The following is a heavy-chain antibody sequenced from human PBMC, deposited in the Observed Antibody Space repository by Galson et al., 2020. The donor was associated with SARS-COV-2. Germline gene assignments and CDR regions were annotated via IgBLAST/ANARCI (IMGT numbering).Heavy chain of an antibody. D-gene: IGHD6-13*01. Sequence: GGSLRLSCAASGFTFSSYSMNWVRHTPGKGLEWVSSISSSNSDIYYADSVKGRFTISRDNAQKSLNLQMNSLRDEDTAVYYCAREYSSTWRSYHYSNGMDVWGQGTTVTVSS. CDR1: GFTFSSYS. CDR3: AREYSSTWRSYHYSNGMDV. V-gene: IGHV3-21*01. CDR2: ISSSNSDI. J-gene: IGHJ6*02.